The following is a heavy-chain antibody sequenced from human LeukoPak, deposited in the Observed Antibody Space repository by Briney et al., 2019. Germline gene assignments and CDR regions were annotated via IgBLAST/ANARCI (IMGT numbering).Heavy chain of an antibody. Sequence: ASVKVSCKASGYTFTGYFMHWVRQAPGQGLEWMGWINPNSGGTNYAQKFQGSVTMTRDTSISTASMELSRLRSEDTAVYYCARRGSSVGGSYYSFDYWGQGTLVTVSS. CDR3: ARRGSSVGGSYYSFDY. V-gene: IGHV1-2*02. CDR2: INPNSGGT. CDR1: GYTFTGYF. J-gene: IGHJ4*02. D-gene: IGHD1-26*01.